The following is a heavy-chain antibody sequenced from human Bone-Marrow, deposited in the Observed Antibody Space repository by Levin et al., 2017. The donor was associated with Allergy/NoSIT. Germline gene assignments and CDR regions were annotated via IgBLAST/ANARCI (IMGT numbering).Heavy chain of an antibody. CDR3: AREVVGPASIRSFDT. CDR1: GDAVTSNY. D-gene: IGHD2-2*01. Sequence: GSLRLSCTVSGDAVTSNYWSWIRQPPGKGLEWIGYISSSGNTDYNPSLKSRVAISADTSKNHFSLSLNSVTAADTAVYYCAREVVGPASIRSFDTWGQGTLVTVSS. J-gene: IGHJ5*02. CDR2: ISSSGNT. V-gene: IGHV4-59*02.